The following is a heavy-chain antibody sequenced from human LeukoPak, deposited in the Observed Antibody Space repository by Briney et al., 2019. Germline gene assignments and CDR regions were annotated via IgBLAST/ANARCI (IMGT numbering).Heavy chain of an antibody. CDR3: AKDVLWFGELAFDY. CDR1: GFTFDDYA. J-gene: IGHJ4*02. V-gene: IGHV3-9*01. CDR2: ISWNSGSI. D-gene: IGHD3-10*01. Sequence: GGSLRLSCAASGFTFDDYAMHWVRQAPGKGLEWVSGISWNSGSIGYADSVKGRFTISRDNAKNSLYLQMNSLRAEDTALYYCAKDVLWFGELAFDYWGQGTLVTVSS.